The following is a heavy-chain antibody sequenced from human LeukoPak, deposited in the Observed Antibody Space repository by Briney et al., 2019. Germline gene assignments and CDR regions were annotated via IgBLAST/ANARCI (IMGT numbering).Heavy chain of an antibody. Sequence: SETLSLTCTVSGGSISSSGYYWGWIRQPPGKGLEWIASIYYSGSTYYNPSLKSRVTISVDTSKNQLSLKLSSLTAADTAVYYCARHEYSGSYYGLSWFDPWGQGTPVTVPS. CDR1: GGSISSSGYY. V-gene: IGHV4-39*01. CDR2: IYYSGST. D-gene: IGHD1-26*01. CDR3: ARHEYSGSYYGLSWFDP. J-gene: IGHJ5*02.